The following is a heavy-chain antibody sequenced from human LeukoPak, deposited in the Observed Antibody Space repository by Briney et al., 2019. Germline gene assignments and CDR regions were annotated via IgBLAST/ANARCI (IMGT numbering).Heavy chain of an antibody. D-gene: IGHD1-14*01. J-gene: IGHJ5*02. CDR1: GFTFSSYS. V-gene: IGHV3-21*01. CDR2: ISSSSSYI. CDR3: ARNRHEVYMWFDP. Sequence: GGSLRLSCAASGFTFSSYSMNWVRQAPGKGLEWVSSISSSSSYIYYADSVKGRFTISRENAKNSLYLQMNSLRAEDTAVYYCARNRHEVYMWFDPWGQGTLVTVSS.